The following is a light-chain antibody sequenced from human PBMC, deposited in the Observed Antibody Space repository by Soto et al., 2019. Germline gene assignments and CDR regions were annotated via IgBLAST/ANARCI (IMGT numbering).Light chain of an antibody. CDR2: DNN. J-gene: IGLJ2*01. V-gene: IGLV1-51*01. CDR1: SSNIGNNY. Sequence: QSVLTQPPSVSPAPRQKVTISCSGSSSNIGNNYVSWYQQLPGTAPKLLIYDNNKRPSGIPDRFSGSKSGTSATLGITGLQTGDEADYYCGTWDSSLSAVVFGGGTKVTVL. CDR3: GTWDSSLSAVV.